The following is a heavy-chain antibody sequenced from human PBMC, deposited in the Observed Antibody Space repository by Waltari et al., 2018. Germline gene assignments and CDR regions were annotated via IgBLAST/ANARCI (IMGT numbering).Heavy chain of an antibody. J-gene: IGHJ4*02. CDR1: GYTFTSYD. D-gene: IGHD3-9*01. CDR3: AREPTYDILTGGGDY. V-gene: IGHV1-8*01. Sequence: QVQLVQSGAEVKKPGASVKVSCKASGYTFTSYDTNGARQATGQGLEWMGWRNPNRGNTGYAQKFLGRVTLTRNTSISTAYMELSSLRSEDTAVYYCAREPTYDILTGGGDYWGQGTLVTVSP. CDR2: RNPNRGNT.